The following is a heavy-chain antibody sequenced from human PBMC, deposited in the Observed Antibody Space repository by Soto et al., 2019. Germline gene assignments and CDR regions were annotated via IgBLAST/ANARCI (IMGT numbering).Heavy chain of an antibody. J-gene: IGHJ6*03. Sequence: SETLSLTCAVHGGSFRGYYWRWIRRSPGKGLEWIGEINHSGSTNYNPSLKSRVTISVDTSKNQFSLKLSSVTAADTAVYYCARGGKSIAARRVIHYMDVWGKGTTVT. D-gene: IGHD6-6*01. CDR2: INHSGST. CDR1: GGSFRGYY. V-gene: IGHV4-34*01. CDR3: ARGGKSIAARRVIHYMDV.